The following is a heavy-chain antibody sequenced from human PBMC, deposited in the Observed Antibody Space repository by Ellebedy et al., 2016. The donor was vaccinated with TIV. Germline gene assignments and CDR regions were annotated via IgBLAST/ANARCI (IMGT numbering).Heavy chain of an antibody. CDR2: INAGNGNT. Sequence: AASVKVSCKVSGYTPTELSMHWVRQAPGKGLEWMGWINAGNGNTKYSQKFQGRVTITRDTSASTAYMELSSLRSEDTAVYYCARVYGAFNWFDPWGQGTLVTVSS. CDR3: ARVYGAFNWFDP. CDR1: GYTPTELS. V-gene: IGHV1-3*01. J-gene: IGHJ5*02. D-gene: IGHD3-10*01.